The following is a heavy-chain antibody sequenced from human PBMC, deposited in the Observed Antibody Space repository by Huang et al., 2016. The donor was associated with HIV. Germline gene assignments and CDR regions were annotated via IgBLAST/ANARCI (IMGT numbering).Heavy chain of an antibody. J-gene: IGHJ6*03. V-gene: IGHV1-18*01. CDR2: ISVYNGNT. D-gene: IGHD5-18*01. CDR1: GYTFSSFG. CDR3: ARGGGIQLWLLGYYYMDV. Sequence: QVQLVQSGAEVKKPGASVKVSCKASGYTFSSFGISWVRQAPGQGLEWVGWISVYNGNTKFEQKFQGRLTRTTDTSTSTAYMELRSLRSDDTAVYYCARGGGIQLWLLGYYYMDVWGNGTTVTVSS.